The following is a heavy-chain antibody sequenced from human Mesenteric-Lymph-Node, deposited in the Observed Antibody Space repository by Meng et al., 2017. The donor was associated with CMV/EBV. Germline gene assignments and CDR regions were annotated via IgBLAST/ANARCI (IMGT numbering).Heavy chain of an antibody. CDR2: ISTRSDYT. D-gene: IGHD6-6*01. V-gene: IGHV1-18*01. J-gene: IGHJ4*02. CDR1: GYTFSNYL. Sequence: ASVKVSCKGSGYTFSNYLITWVRQAPGQGLEWMGWISTRSDYTNYSQKFQGRVTMTTDTSTTTAYMELRSLRFDDTAVYYCARGVELSVAATNYFDYWGQGTLVTVSS. CDR3: ARGVELSVAATNYFDY.